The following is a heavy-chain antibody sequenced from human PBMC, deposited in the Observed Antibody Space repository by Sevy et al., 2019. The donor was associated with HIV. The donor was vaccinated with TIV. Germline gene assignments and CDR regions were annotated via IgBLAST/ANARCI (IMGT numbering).Heavy chain of an antibody. Sequence: GGSLRLSCAGSGFTFNTHAMNWVRQAPGKGLEWVSSISAMGTHTYYADSVKGRFTISRDNSKNTLYLQMNSLRADDTAVYYCARALNPALEFMLEVLFRSLKGFDVWGQGTMVTVSS. V-gene: IGHV3-23*01. J-gene: IGHJ3*01. CDR1: GFTFNTHA. CDR3: ARALNPALEFMLEVLFRSLKGFDV. CDR2: ISAMGTHT. D-gene: IGHD2-8*01.